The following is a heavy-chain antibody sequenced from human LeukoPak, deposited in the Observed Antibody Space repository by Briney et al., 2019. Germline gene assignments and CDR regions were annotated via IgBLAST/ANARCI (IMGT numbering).Heavy chain of an antibody. CDR3: ARGIAAAGNPNWFDP. CDR2: IWYDGSNK. CDR1: GFTFSTYG. V-gene: IGHV3-33*01. J-gene: IGHJ5*02. Sequence: GRSLRLSCAASGFTFSTYGMQWVRQTPGKGLEWVAVIWYDGSNKYYADSVKGRFTISRDNSKNTVYLQVNSLRAEDTALYYCARGIAAAGNPNWFDPWGQGTLVTVSS. D-gene: IGHD6-13*01.